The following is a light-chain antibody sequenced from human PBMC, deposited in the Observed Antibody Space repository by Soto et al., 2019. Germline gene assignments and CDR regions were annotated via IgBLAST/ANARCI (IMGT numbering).Light chain of an antibody. CDR2: AAS. J-gene: IGKJ1*01. CDR3: LQDYNYPRT. Sequence: AIQMNQSPSSLSASVGDRVTITCRASQDIRNDLGWYQQKPGKAPQILSNAASKLKSAVPSRFSGRGSGTDFTLTISSLQPEDFATYYCLQDYNYPRTFGQGTRVEVK. V-gene: IGKV1-6*02. CDR1: QDIRND.